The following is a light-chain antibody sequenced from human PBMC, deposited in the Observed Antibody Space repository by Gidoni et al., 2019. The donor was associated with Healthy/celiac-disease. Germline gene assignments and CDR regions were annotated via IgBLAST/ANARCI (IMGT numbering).Light chain of an antibody. Sequence: EIVLTQSPGTLSLSPGERATLSCRASQSVSSSYLAWYQQKPGQAPRLLIYGASSRATGIPDRFSGSWSVTDFTLTISRLEPEDFAVYYCQQYGSSLFTFGGGTKVEIK. V-gene: IGKV3-20*01. CDR1: QSVSSSY. J-gene: IGKJ4*01. CDR2: GAS. CDR3: QQYGSSLFT.